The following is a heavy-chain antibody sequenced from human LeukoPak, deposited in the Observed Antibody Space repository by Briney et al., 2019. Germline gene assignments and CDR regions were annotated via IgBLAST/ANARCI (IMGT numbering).Heavy chain of an antibody. CDR2: ISSNGGST. D-gene: IGHD2-15*01. CDR3: VRAPCGSCYFAFDI. Sequence: GGSLRLSCAASGFIFSNYAIHWVRQAPGKGLEHVSAISSNGGSTSYANSVKGRFTISRDNSKNTLYLQMGSLRPEDMAIYYCVRAPCGSCYFAFDIWGQGTMVTVSS. CDR1: GFIFSNYA. J-gene: IGHJ3*02. V-gene: IGHV3-64*01.